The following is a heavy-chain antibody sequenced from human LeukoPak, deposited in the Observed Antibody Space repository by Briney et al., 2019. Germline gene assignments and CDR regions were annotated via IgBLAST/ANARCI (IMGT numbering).Heavy chain of an antibody. Sequence: GGSLRLSCAASGLTFSRYAMSSVRQAPGKGLEWVSAISARGGSTYYADSVKGRFTISRDNSKNTLYLQMNSLRVEDTAVYYCAKEVYYFDTSGLYSFAFDIWGQGTMVTVPS. CDR2: ISARGGST. D-gene: IGHD3-22*01. V-gene: IGHV3-23*01. J-gene: IGHJ3*02. CDR3: AKEVYYFDTSGLYSFAFDI. CDR1: GLTFSRYA.